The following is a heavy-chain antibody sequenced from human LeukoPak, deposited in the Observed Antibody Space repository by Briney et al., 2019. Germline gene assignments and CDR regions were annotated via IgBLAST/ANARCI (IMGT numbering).Heavy chain of an antibody. J-gene: IGHJ5*02. CDR3: TTTPLTGWFVGSLGRRQYKWFDP. CDR2: SKTDGGTR. D-gene: IGHD3-10*01. CDR1: GFTFSNAW. V-gene: IGHV3-15*01. Sequence: GGSLRLSCAASGFTFSNAWMKSKTDGGTRDYAAPVKGRFTISRDDSKNTPYLQMNSLKTEDTAVYYCTTTPLTGWFVGSLGRRQYKWFDPWGQGTLVTVSS.